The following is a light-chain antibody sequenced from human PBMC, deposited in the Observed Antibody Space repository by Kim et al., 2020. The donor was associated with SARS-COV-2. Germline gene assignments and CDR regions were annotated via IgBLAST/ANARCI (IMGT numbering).Light chain of an antibody. V-gene: IGLV1-47*02. CDR1: SANIGTNP. J-gene: IGLJ3*02. Sequence: TIACSGRSANIGTNPVCWYQQVPGMAPKLLIYADNQRPSGVPDRFSGSKSGTSVSLAIRGLRSEDEALYFCATFDDTLRGQVFGGGTKVTVL. CDR3: ATFDDTLRGQV. CDR2: ADN.